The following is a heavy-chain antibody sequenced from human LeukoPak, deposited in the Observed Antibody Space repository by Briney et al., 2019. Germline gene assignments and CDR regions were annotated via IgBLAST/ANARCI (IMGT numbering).Heavy chain of an antibody. D-gene: IGHD3-22*01. CDR1: GYTFTSYG. Sequence: ASVKVSCKASGYTFTSYGISWVRQAPGQGLEWMGWISAYNGNTNYAQKLQGRVTMTTDTSTSTAYMELRSLRPDDTAVYYCARPYYDSSAPPYDYWGQGTLVTVSS. J-gene: IGHJ4*02. CDR3: ARPYYDSSAPPYDY. V-gene: IGHV1-18*01. CDR2: ISAYNGNT.